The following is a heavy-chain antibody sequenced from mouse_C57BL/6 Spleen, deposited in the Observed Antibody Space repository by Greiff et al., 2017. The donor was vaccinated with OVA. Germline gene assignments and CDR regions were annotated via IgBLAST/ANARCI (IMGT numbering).Heavy chain of an antibody. CDR3: AKVSYYSSRGFAY. CDR2: IYPGSGST. CDR1: GYTFTSYW. J-gene: IGHJ3*01. D-gene: IGHD1-1*01. V-gene: IGHV1-55*01. Sequence: QVQLKQPGAELVKPGASVKMSCKASGYTFTSYWITWVKQRPGQGLEWIGDIYPGSGSTNYNEKFKRKATLTVDTSSSTAYMQRSSLTSEDAAVYCCAKVSYYSSRGFAYWGQGTLVTVSA.